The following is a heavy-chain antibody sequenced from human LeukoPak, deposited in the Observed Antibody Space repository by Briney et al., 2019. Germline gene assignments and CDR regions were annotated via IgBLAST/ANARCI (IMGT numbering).Heavy chain of an antibody. J-gene: IGHJ3*02. D-gene: IGHD3-10*01. CDR3: ARDRGEDYYGSGNYLRAFDI. Sequence: GGSLRLSCAASGFMFRSYSMNWVRQAPGKGLEWVSSISSSSSYIFYADSVKGRFTSSRDNAKKSLSLQMNSLRAEDTAVYYCARDRGEDYYGSGNYLRAFDIWGQGTMVTVSS. V-gene: IGHV3-21*01. CDR2: ISSSSSYI. CDR1: GFMFRSYS.